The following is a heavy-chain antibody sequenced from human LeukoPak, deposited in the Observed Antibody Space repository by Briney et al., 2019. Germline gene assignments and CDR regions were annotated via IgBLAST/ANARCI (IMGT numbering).Heavy chain of an antibody. CDR3: ARGVRYSSGWWGGNYYYYYMDV. CDR2: INHSGST. V-gene: IGHV4-34*01. CDR1: GGSFSGYY. J-gene: IGHJ6*03. D-gene: IGHD6-19*01. Sequence: PSETLSLTCAVYGGSFSGYYWSWIRQPPGKGLEWIGEINHSGSTNYNPSLKSRVTISVDTSKNQFSLKLSSVTAADTAVYYCARGVRYSSGWWGGNYYYYYMDVWGKGTTVTVSS.